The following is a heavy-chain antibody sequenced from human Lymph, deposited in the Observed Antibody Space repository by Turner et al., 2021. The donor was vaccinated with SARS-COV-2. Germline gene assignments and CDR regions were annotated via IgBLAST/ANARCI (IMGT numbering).Heavy chain of an antibody. CDR3: ARDRVTSGSSMSGDAFDI. CDR1: GGAIRSYY. D-gene: IGHD1-26*01. CDR2: IYFRANT. Sequence: QVQLQESCPGLVKPSGTRSLTCTGSGGAIRSYYWSWIRQPPREGLKWMGYIYFRANTNYNPYHKGPVTRSVDTSKNQSTMKLNSVTAADTAVDSCARDRVTSGSSMSGDAFDIWGQGTMVTVSS. J-gene: IGHJ3*02. V-gene: IGHV4-59*12.